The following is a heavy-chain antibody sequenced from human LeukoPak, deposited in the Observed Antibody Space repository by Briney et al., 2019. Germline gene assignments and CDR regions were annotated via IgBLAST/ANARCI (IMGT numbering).Heavy chain of an antibody. CDR1: GFSLSTNGVG. Sequence: SGPTLVNPTQTLTLTCTSSGFSLSTNGVGVGWIRQPPGKALEWLGIIYWDDDKRYSPSLKSRLTITKDTSKNQVVLTMSNMDPVDTGTYYCAHSEYSRDCYCSDHWGQGTLVTVSS. V-gene: IGHV2-5*02. J-gene: IGHJ4*02. CDR3: AHSEYSRDCYCSDH. D-gene: IGHD6-6*01. CDR2: IYWDDDK.